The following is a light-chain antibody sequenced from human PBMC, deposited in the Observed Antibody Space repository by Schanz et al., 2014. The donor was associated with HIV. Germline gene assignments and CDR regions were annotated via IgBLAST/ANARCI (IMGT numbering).Light chain of an antibody. CDR1: TSDIGNHDF. V-gene: IGLV2-14*01. J-gene: IGLJ3*02. CDR3: SSYTSSSTRV. CDR2: DVS. Sequence: QSVLTQPPSASGSPGQSVTISCTGTTSDIGNHDFVSWYQQHPGKAPKLMIYDVSDRPSGVSNRFSGSKSGNTASLSISGLQAEDEADYYCSSYTSSSTRVFGGGTKLTVL.